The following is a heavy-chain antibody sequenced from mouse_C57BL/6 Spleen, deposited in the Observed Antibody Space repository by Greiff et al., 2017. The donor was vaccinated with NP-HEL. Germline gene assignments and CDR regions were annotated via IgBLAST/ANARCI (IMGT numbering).Heavy chain of an antibody. CDR2: ISPRDGST. V-gene: IGHV1-78*01. D-gene: IGHD4-1*01. Sequence: VKLQQSDAELVKPGASVKISCKVSGYTFTDHTIHWMKQRPEQGLEWIGYISPRDGSTKYNEKFKGKATLTADKSSSTAYIQLNSLTSEDSAVYFWARRWNWDYFDYWGQGTTLTVSS. CDR1: GYTFTDHT. CDR3: ARRWNWDYFDY. J-gene: IGHJ2*01.